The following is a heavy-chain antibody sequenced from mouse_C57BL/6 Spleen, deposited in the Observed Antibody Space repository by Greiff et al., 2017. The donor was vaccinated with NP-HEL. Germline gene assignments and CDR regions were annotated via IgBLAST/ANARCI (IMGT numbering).Heavy chain of an antibody. CDR1: GYAFSSYW. J-gene: IGHJ4*01. Sequence: QVQLQQSGAELVKPGASVKISCKASGYAFSSYWMNWVKQRPGKGLEWIGQIYPGDGDTNYNGKFKGKATLTADKSSSTAYMQLSSLTSEDSAVYFCARKVPYYSNYVSAMDYWGQGTSVTVSS. CDR2: IYPGDGDT. V-gene: IGHV1-80*01. CDR3: ARKVPYYSNYVSAMDY. D-gene: IGHD2-5*01.